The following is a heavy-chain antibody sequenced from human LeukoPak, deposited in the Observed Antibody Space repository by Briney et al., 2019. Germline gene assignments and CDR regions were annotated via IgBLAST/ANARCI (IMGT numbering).Heavy chain of an antibody. D-gene: IGHD1-1*01. CDR1: GDTFTSYG. CDR2: ISAYNGYT. J-gene: IGHJ4*02. Sequence: ASVKVSCKAFGDTFTSYGISWVRQAPGQGLEWMGWISAYNGYTKYVQNLQGRVTMTTDTSTTTAYMELRSLRSDDTAVYYCARVATTSRDFDYWGQGTLVTVSS. V-gene: IGHV1-18*01. CDR3: ARVATTSRDFDY.